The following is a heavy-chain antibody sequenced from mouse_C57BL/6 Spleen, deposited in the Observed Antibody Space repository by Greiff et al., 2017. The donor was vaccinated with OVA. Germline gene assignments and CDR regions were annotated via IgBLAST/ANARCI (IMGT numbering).Heavy chain of an antibody. D-gene: IGHD2-5*01. V-gene: IGHV1-82*01. CDR1: GYAFSSSW. J-gene: IGHJ3*01. Sequence: LQESGPELVKPGASVKISCKASGYAFSSSWMNWVKQRPGKGLEWIGRIYPGDGDTKYNGKFKGKATLTADKSSRTSYMQRSSLTSEDSAVYVCAKSEAYSNSWFAYWGQGTLVTVSA. CDR2: IYPGDGDT. CDR3: AKSEAYSNSWFAY.